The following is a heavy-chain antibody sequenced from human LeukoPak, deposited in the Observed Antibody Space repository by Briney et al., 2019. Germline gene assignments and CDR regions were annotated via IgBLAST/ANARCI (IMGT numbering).Heavy chain of an antibody. CDR3: ANSGNSPFDY. CDR2: IYTSGST. V-gene: IGHV4-4*07. CDR1: GNSFGDYY. Sequence: SETLSLACTVSGNSFGDYYWSWIRQPAGKGLEWIGRIYTSGSTTYNPSLKSRVTISMDTSKNQFSLNLRSVTAADTAVYYCANSGNSPFDYWGQGTLVTVSS. D-gene: IGHD1-26*01. J-gene: IGHJ4*02.